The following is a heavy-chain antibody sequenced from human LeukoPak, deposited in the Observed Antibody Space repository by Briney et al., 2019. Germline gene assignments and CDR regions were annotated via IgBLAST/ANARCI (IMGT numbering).Heavy chain of an antibody. D-gene: IGHD4-17*01. V-gene: IGHV4-59*01. Sequence: SETLSLTCTVSGGSISSYYWSWIRQPPGKGLEWIGYIYYSGSTNYNPSLKSRVTISVDTSKNQFSLKLSSVTAADTAVYYCARDGTLMTTVTSYYYGMDVWGQGTTVTVSS. CDR3: ARDGTLMTTVTSYYYGMDV. J-gene: IGHJ6*02. CDR1: GGSISSYY. CDR2: IYYSGST.